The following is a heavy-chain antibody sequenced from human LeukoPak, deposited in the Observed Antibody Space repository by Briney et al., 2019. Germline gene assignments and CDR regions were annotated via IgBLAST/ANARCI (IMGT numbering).Heavy chain of an antibody. CDR3: AREKYEPDAADY. CDR2: ITSSSYR. V-gene: IGHV3-21*01. Sequence: GGSLRLSCAASGFSFSSYSMHWVRQAPGKGLEWVSSITSSSYRYYADSMKGRFTISRDNAKNSLYLQMNSLRAEDTAVYYCAREKYEPDAADYWGQGTLVTVSS. J-gene: IGHJ4*02. CDR1: GFSFSSYS. D-gene: IGHD6-13*01.